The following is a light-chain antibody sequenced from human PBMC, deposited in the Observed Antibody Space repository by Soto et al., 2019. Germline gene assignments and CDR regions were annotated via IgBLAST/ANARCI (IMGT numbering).Light chain of an antibody. V-gene: IGLV2-14*02. CDR1: SSDVGAYDA. Sequence: QSVLAQPASVSGSPGQSITISCTGTSSDVGAYDAVSWYQQHPGKAPQVIIYRGTKRPSGVSTRFSGSKSGSTASLTISGLRDEDEADYYCSSYSTSYFYFFGSGTKVTVL. CDR2: RGT. J-gene: IGLJ1*01. CDR3: SSYSTSYFYF.